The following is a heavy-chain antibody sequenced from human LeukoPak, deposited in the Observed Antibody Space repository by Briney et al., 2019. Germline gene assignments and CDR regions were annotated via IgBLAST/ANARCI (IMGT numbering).Heavy chain of an antibody. Sequence: GGSLRLSCAASGFTFSNSWMHWVRQAPGRGLVWVSRISSDRSSINYADSVKGRFTISRDNAKNSLYLQMNSLRAEDTAVYYCARDSSGWYYFDYWGQGILVTVSS. CDR1: GFTFSNSW. CDR2: ISSDRSSI. CDR3: ARDSSGWYYFDY. V-gene: IGHV3-74*01. D-gene: IGHD6-19*01. J-gene: IGHJ4*02.